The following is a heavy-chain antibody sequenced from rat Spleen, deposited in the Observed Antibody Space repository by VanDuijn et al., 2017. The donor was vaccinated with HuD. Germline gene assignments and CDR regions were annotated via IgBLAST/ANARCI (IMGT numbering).Heavy chain of an antibody. CDR3: ARGDNNYGWFAY. J-gene: IGHJ3*01. CDR2: ISTGGGNT. D-gene: IGHD1-10*01. V-gene: IGHV5S13*01. Sequence: EVQLVASGGGLVQPGRSLKLSCAASGFTFSNHGMAWVRQAPTKGLEWVASISTGGGNTYYRDSVKGRFTISRDNAKNTLYLQMDSLRSEDTATYYCARGDNNYGWFAYWGQGTLVTVSS. CDR1: GFTFSNHG.